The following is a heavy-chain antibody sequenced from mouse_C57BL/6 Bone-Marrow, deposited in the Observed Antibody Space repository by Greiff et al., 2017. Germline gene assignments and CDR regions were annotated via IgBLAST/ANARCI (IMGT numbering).Heavy chain of an antibody. CDR2: ILPGSGST. V-gene: IGHV1-9*01. CDR3: SSFDGNYFDF. J-gene: IGHJ2*01. CDR1: GYTFTGYW. D-gene: IGHD2-3*01. Sequence: QVQLKESGAELMKPGASVKLSCKATGYTFTGYWIEWVKQRPGHGLEWIGEILPGSGSTNYNDKFKGKATFTADTSSNTAYLQLSSLTSEDTAVYYCSSFDGNYFDFWGQGTPLTVAS.